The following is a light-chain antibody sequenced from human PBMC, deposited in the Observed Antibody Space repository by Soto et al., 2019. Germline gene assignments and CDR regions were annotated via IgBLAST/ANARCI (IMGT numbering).Light chain of an antibody. Sequence: EIVMTQSPATLSVSPGERATLSCRASHSVSSRLAWYQQKPGQAPRLLIYGASTRATGLPARFSGSGSGTEFTLTIRSLQSEDFAVYYCQHYTNWPLTFGGGTK. V-gene: IGKV3-15*01. CDR1: HSVSSR. CDR3: QHYTNWPLT. J-gene: IGKJ4*01. CDR2: GAS.